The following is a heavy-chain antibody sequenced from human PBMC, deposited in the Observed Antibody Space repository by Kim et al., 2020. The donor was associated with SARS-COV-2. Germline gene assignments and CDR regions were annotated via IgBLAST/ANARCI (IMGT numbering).Heavy chain of an antibody. CDR3: AKGYCSGGSCYLDY. V-gene: IGHV3-23*03. D-gene: IGHD2-15*01. Sequence: GGSLRLSCAASLFTFIIYSIIFFLHSPFNFLYFFSFIYIFFIITYYSYSFNFLFTISRDNSKNTLYLQMNSLRAEDTAVYYCAKGYCSGGSCYLDYWGQGTLVTVSS. CDR1: LFTFIIYS. J-gene: IGHJ4*02. CDR2: IYIFFIIT.